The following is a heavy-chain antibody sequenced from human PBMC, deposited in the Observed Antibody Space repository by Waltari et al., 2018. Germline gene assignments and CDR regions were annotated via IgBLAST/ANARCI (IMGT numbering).Heavy chain of an antibody. J-gene: IGHJ6*02. CDR1: GYTFTSYD. CDR2: MNPNSGNT. Sequence: QVQLVQSGAEVKKPGASVKVSCKASGYTFTSYDINWVRQATGQGLEWMGWMNPNSGNTGYAQKFQGRVTMTRNTSRSTAYMELSSLRSEDTAVYYCAREPVVPVYYYGMDVWGQGTTVTVSS. D-gene: IGHD2-2*01. CDR3: AREPVVPVYYYGMDV. V-gene: IGHV1-8*01.